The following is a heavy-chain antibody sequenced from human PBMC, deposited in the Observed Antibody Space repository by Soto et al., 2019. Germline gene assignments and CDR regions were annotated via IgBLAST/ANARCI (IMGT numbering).Heavy chain of an antibody. CDR3: AKVGAFRDYYYYYYMDV. D-gene: IGHD3-16*01. V-gene: IGHV3-33*06. J-gene: IGHJ6*03. CDR1: GFTFSSYG. Sequence: GGSLRLSCAASGFTFSSYGMHWVRQAPGKGLEWVAVIWYDGSNKYYADSVKGRFTISRDNSKNTLYLQMNSLRAEDTAVYYCAKVGAFRDYYYYYYMDVWGKGTTVTVSS. CDR2: IWYDGSNK.